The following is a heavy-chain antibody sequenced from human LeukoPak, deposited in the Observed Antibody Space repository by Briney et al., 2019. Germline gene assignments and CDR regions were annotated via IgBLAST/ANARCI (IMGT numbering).Heavy chain of an antibody. CDR2: IYYSGST. CDR1: GGSISSGGYY. J-gene: IGHJ3*01. Sequence: PSETLSLTCTVSGGSISSGGYYWSWLRQHPGKGLEWIGYIYYSGSTYYNPSLKSRVTISVDTSKNQFSLKLSSVTAADTAVYYCAKVRDTRDWYKDAFDVWGQGTRVTVSS. V-gene: IGHV4-31*03. D-gene: IGHD6-19*01. CDR3: AKVRDTRDWYKDAFDV.